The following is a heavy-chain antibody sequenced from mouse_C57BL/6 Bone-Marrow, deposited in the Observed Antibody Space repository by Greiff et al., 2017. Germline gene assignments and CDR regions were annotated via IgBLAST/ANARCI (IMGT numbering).Heavy chain of an antibody. CDR3: ARDLLCYYGFDY. CDR2: ISDGGSYT. J-gene: IGHJ2*01. CDR1: GFTFSSYA. Sequence: EVKLVESGGGLVKPGGSLKLSCAASGFTFSSYAMSWVRQTPEKRLEWVATISDGGSYTYYPDNVKGRFTISRNNAKNNLYLQRSHLKSEDTAMYYCARDLLCYYGFDYWGQGTTLTVSS. V-gene: IGHV5-4*01. D-gene: IGHD1-1*01.